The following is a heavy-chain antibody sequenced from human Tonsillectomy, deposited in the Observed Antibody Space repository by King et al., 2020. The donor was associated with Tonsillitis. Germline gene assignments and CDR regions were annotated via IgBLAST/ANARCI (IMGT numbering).Heavy chain of an antibody. D-gene: IGHD3-3*01. Sequence: VQLQESGPGLVKPSQTLSLTCTVSGGSISSGSYYWSWIRQPAGKGLEWIGRIYTSGSTHYNPSLNSRVTMSVDTSKNQFSLKLSSVTAADTAVYYCARDQSIFGVANTLFDYWGQGTLVTVSS. J-gene: IGHJ4*02. V-gene: IGHV4-61*02. CDR1: GGSISSGSYY. CDR2: IYTSGST. CDR3: ARDQSIFGVANTLFDY.